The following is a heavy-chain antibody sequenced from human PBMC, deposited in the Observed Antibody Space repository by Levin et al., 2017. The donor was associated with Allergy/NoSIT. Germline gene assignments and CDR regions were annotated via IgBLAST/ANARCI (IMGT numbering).Heavy chain of an antibody. J-gene: IGHJ4*02. D-gene: IGHD6-6*01. CDR3: ARERDGSSLVDF. Sequence: LSLTCATSGFSFSVSWMHWVRQAPGKGLVWVSRINSDGSATTYADSVKGRFTISRDNAKNTLYLQMNSLRVEDTAVYYCARERDGSSLVDFWGQGTLVTVSS. V-gene: IGHV3-74*01. CDR1: GFSFSVSW. CDR2: INSDGSAT.